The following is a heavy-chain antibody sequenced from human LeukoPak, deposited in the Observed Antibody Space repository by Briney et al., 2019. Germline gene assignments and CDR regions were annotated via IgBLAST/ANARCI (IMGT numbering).Heavy chain of an antibody. CDR2: IIPIFGAT. Sequence: SVKVSCKASGGTFSSHGFSWVRQAPRQGLEWMGGIIPIFGATNYAQKFQGRVTITTDDSTSTGYMELSSLRSEDTAVYYCARRWPHSSGYYLFDYWGQGSLVTVSS. D-gene: IGHD3-22*01. V-gene: IGHV1-69*05. CDR1: GGTFSSHG. J-gene: IGHJ4*02. CDR3: ARRWPHSSGYYLFDY.